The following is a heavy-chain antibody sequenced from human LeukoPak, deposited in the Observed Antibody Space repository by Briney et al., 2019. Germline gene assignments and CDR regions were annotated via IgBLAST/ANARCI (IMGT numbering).Heavy chain of an antibody. D-gene: IGHD2-15*01. Sequence: GGSLRLSCAASGFTFSSYSMNWVRQAPGKGLEWVSSISSSSSYIYYADSVKGRFTISRDNAKNSLSLQMDSLRAEDTALYYCARAKMYCTGGSCYSDDAFDLWGQGTMVTVSS. CDR3: ARAKMYCTGGSCYSDDAFDL. CDR1: GFTFSSYS. J-gene: IGHJ3*01. V-gene: IGHV3-21*01. CDR2: ISSSSSYI.